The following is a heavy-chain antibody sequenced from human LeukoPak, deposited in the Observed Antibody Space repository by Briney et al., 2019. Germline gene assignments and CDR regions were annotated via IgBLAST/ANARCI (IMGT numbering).Heavy chain of an antibody. J-gene: IGHJ4*02. CDR3: ATGKFSPRLIAVVGGDYYFDY. V-gene: IGHV1-24*01. CDR2: FDPEDGET. CDR1: GYTLTELS. Sequence: ASVKVSCKVSGYTLTELSMHWVRQAPGKGLEWMGGFDPEDGETIYARKFQGRVTMTEDTSTDTAYMELSSLRSEDTAVYYCATGKFSPRLIAVVGGDYYFDYWGQGTLVTVSS. D-gene: IGHD3-22*01.